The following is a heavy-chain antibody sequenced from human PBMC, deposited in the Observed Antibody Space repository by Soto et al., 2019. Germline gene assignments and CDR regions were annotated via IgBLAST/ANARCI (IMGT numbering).Heavy chain of an antibody. CDR3: AKDLADSSSWYFYYYYGMDV. D-gene: IGHD6-13*01. CDR1: GFTFSSYG. Sequence: PGGSLRLSCAASGFTFSSYGMHWVRQAPGKGLEWVAVISYDGSNKYYADSVKGRFTISRDNSKNTLYLQMNSLRAEDTAVYYCAKDLADSSSWYFYYYYGMDVWGQGTTVTVS. V-gene: IGHV3-30*18. J-gene: IGHJ6*02. CDR2: ISYDGSNK.